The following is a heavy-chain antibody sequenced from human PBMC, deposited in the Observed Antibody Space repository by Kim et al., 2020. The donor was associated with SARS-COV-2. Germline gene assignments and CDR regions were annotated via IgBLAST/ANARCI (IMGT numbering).Heavy chain of an antibody. D-gene: IGHD2-2*01. Sequence: GGSLRLSCTASGFTFSTYAMSWVRQAPGKGLEWVSFINNSGGDTYYADSVKGRVTISRDNSNTTLYLQMNSLSAEDTALYYCAKRSPMASFRYW. CDR1: GFTFSTYA. V-gene: IGHV3-23*01. J-gene: IGHJ2*01. CDR3: AKRSPMASFRYW. CDR2: INNSGGDT.